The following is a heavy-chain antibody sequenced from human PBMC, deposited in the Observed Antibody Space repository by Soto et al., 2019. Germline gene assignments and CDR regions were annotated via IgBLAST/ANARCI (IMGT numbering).Heavy chain of an antibody. CDR3: ARGGGVGVAGSAAFDM. Sequence: QLHLVQSGAVVKKPGASVTVSCSASGYPVTAYYMHWVRQAPGRGLEWMGGINPATGAAKYTQPCAGTVTMTRDTSTGTVFMELSGLTSEDTAVFYCARGGGVGVAGSAAFDMWGQGTLVTVSS. CDR1: GYPVTAYY. J-gene: IGHJ3*02. V-gene: IGHV1-2*02. D-gene: IGHD3-3*01. CDR2: INPATGAA.